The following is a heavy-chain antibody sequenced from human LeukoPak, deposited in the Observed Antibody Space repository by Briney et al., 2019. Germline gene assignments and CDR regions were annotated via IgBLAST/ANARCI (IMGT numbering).Heavy chain of an antibody. J-gene: IGHJ5*02. CDR1: GGSISSYY. Sequence: SETLSLTCTVSGGSISSYYWSWLRQPPGKGLEWCGYIYYSGSTNYNPSLKSRVTISVDTSKNQFSLKLSSVTAADTAVYYCARAARSGSYDKAQLWFDPWGQGTLVTVSS. CDR3: ARAARSGSYDKAQLWFDP. D-gene: IGHD3-10*01. V-gene: IGHV4-59*01. CDR2: IYYSGST.